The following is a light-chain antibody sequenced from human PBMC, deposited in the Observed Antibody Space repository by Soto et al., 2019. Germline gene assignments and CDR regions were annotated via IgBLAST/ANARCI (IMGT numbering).Light chain of an antibody. CDR3: QQYGTSPPT. CDR1: QSVSSNY. V-gene: IGKV3-20*01. Sequence: EVVWTESPGTLSLAPGERATLSCRASQSVSSNYLAWYQQKPGQAPRLLIYGASSRATGIPDRFSGSGSGTDFTLTISRLEPEDFAVYCCQQYGTSPPTFGQGTKVEIK. J-gene: IGKJ1*01. CDR2: GAS.